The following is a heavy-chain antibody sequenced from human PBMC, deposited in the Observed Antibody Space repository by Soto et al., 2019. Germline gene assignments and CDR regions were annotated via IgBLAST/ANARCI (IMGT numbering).Heavy chain of an antibody. D-gene: IGHD1-26*01. CDR1: GFTVSSNY. CDR2: IYSGGST. J-gene: IGHJ6*02. CDR3: ARDILLRTYGMDV. V-gene: IGHV3-53*01. Sequence: EVQRVESGGGLIQPGGSLRLSCAASGFTVSSNYMSWVRQAPGKGLEWVSVIYSGGSTYYAGSVKGRFTISRDNSKNTLYLQLNSLRAEDTAVYYCARDILLRTYGMDVWGQGTTVTVSS.